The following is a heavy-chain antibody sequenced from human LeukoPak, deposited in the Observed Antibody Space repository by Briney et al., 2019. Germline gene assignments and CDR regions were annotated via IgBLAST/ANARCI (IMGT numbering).Heavy chain of an antibody. CDR3: ARAWRLRYFDY. CDR1: GYTFTSYY. D-gene: IGHD3-9*01. V-gene: IGHV1-8*02. J-gene: IGHJ4*02. CDR2: MNPNSGNT. Sequence: ASVKVSCKASGYTFTSYYMHWVRQAPGQGLEWMGWMNPNSGNTGYAQKFQGRVTMTRNTSISTAYMELSSLRSEDTAVYYCARAWRLRYFDYWGQGTLVTVSS.